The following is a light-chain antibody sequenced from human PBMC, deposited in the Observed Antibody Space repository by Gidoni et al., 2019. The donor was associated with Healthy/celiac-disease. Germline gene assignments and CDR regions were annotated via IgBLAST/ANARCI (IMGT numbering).Light chain of an antibody. Sequence: DIQMTQSPSSLSASVGDRVTITCRASQGISNSLAWYQQKPGKAPKLLLYAASRLESGVPSRFSGSGSGTDYTLTISSLQPEDFATYYCQQYYSTHHFGGGTKVEIK. CDR1: QGISNS. J-gene: IGKJ4*01. V-gene: IGKV1-NL1*01. CDR3: QQYYSTHH. CDR2: AAS.